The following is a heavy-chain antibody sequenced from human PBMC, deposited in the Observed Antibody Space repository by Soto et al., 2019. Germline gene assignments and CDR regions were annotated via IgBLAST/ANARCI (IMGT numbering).Heavy chain of an antibody. CDR1: SGFISSGGYY. V-gene: IGHV4-31*03. J-gene: IGHJ5*02. CDR3: ASHTNTAMDSDWFDP. CDR2: IYYSGST. Sequence: PSYRVCLSGTVCSGFISSGGYYLRWISKHPGKGLEWIGYIYYSGSTYYNPSLKSRVTISVDTSKNQFSLKLSSVTAADTAVYYCASHTNTAMDSDWFDPWGQGTLVTVSS. D-gene: IGHD5-18*01.